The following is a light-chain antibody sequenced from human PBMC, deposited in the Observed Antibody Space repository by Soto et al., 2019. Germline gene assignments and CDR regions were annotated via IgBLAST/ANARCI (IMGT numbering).Light chain of an antibody. J-gene: IGKJ1*01. CDR3: QQYNDWPWT. CDR1: QSVSSS. Sequence: ENVMTQSPATLSVSPGERATLSCGASQSVSSSLAWYQHKPGQAPRLLIYGASSRATDIPGRFSGSGSGTEFTLPISSLQSEDFAVYFCQQYNDWPWTFGQGTKVEIK. CDR2: GAS. V-gene: IGKV3-15*01.